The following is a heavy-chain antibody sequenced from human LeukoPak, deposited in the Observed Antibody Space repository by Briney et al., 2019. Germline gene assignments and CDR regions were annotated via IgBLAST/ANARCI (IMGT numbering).Heavy chain of an antibody. Sequence: KPSETLSLTCTVSNGSFNSYYWTWLRQPPGKGLEWLGFVYYSGRSGSTNYNPSLTGRVTISVDTSENQFYLKLTSLTAADTAMYYCARRSRSSGWGGNLDSWGQGTLVTVSS. V-gene: IGHV4-59*08. CDR3: ARRSRSSGWGGNLDS. D-gene: IGHD6-19*01. CDR1: NGSFNSYY. J-gene: IGHJ4*02. CDR2: VYYSGRSGST.